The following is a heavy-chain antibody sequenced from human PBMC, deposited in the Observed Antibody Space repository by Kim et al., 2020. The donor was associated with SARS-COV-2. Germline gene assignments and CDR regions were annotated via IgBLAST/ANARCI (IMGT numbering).Heavy chain of an antibody. Sequence: ASVKVSCKASGYTFTSYYMHWVRQAPGQGLEWMGIINPSGGSTSYAQKFQGRVTMTRDTSTSTVYMELSSLRSEDTAVYYCARDSAVRDSSGYYYSPPFPYYFDYWGQGTLVTVSS. V-gene: IGHV1-46*01. J-gene: IGHJ4*02. CDR2: INPSGGST. CDR1: GYTFTSYY. CDR3: ARDSAVRDSSGYYYSPPFPYYFDY. D-gene: IGHD3-22*01.